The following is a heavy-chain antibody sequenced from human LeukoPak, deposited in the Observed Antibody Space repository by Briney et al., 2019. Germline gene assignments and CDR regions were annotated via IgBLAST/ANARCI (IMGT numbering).Heavy chain of an antibody. CDR1: GFTFMSHA. CDR2: IYSGGNT. Sequence: PGGSLRLSCAASGFTFMSHAMYWVRQAPGKGLEWVSFIYSGGNTNYADSVKGRFTISRDISKNTLYLQMDSLSAEDTAVYYCARDRVNWNDVGGLFDYWGQGTLVTVSS. J-gene: IGHJ4*02. D-gene: IGHD1-1*01. V-gene: IGHV3-53*01. CDR3: ARDRVNWNDVGGLFDY.